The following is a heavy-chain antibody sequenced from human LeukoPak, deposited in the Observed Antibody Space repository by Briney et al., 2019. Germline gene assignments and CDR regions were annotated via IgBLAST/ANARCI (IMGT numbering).Heavy chain of an antibody. J-gene: IGHJ5*02. Sequence: GASVKVSCKASGGTFSSYTISWVRQAPRQGLEWMGRIIPILGIANYAQKFQGRVTITADKSTSTAYMELSSLRSEDTAVYYCAKTSSSWYFWFDPWGQGTLVTVSS. CDR2: IIPILGIA. CDR1: GGTFSSYT. D-gene: IGHD6-13*01. V-gene: IGHV1-69*02. CDR3: AKTSSSWYFWFDP.